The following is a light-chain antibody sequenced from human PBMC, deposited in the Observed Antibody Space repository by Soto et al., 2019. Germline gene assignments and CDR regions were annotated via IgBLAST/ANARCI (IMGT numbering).Light chain of an antibody. Sequence: DIQMTQSPSSVSASVGDRVTITCRASQSISSWLAWYQQKPGKAPKLLIYDASSLHSGVPSRFSGSGSGTEFTLTISSLQPDDFATYYCQQYNTYSWTFGQGTKVDIK. CDR1: QSISSW. V-gene: IGKV1-5*01. CDR3: QQYNTYSWT. CDR2: DAS. J-gene: IGKJ1*01.